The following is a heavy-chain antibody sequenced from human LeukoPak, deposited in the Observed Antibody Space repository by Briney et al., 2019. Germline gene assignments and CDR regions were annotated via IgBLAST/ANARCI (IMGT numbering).Heavy chain of an antibody. CDR2: IRYDRSNK. D-gene: IGHD3-22*01. CDR3: AKVVHYYYDSSGLGFDY. Sequence: PGGSLRLSCAASGFTFSSYGMHWVRQAPGKGLEWVAFIRYDRSNKYYADSVKGRFTISRDNSKNTLYLQMNSLRAEDTAVYYCAKVVHYYYDSSGLGFDYWGQGTLVTVSS. J-gene: IGHJ4*02. V-gene: IGHV3-30*02. CDR1: GFTFSSYG.